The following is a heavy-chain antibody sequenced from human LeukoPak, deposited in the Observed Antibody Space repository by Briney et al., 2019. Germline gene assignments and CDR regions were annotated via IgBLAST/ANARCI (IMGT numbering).Heavy chain of an antibody. CDR3: ARTLGYCSSTSCYKGETNWFDP. V-gene: IGHV1-2*02. Sequence: ASVKVSCKASGYTFTGYYMHWVRQAPGQGLEWMGWINPNSGGTNYAQKFQGRVTMTRDTPISTAYMELSRLRSDDTAVYYCARTLGYCSSTSCYKGETNWFDPWGQGTLVTVSS. CDR2: INPNSGGT. J-gene: IGHJ5*02. CDR1: GYTFTGYY. D-gene: IGHD2-2*02.